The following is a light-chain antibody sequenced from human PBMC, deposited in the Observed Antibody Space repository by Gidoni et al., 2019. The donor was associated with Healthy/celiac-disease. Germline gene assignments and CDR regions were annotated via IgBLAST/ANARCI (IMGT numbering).Light chain of an antibody. CDR2: GAS. J-gene: IGKJ2*01. CDR3: QRYNNWPPYT. Sequence: EIVMTQSPATLSVSPVERATLSCRASQSVSSNLAWYQQKPGQAPRLLIYGASTRATGIPARFSGSGSGTEFTLTISSLQSEDFAGYYCQRYNNWPPYTFGQGTKLEIK. V-gene: IGKV3-15*01. CDR1: QSVSSN.